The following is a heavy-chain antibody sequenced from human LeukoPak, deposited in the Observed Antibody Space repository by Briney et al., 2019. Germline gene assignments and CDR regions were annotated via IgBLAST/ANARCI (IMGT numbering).Heavy chain of an antibody. D-gene: IGHD2-2*01. CDR3: ARLGGCSSTSCYVHWFDP. J-gene: IGHJ5*02. V-gene: IGHV4-59*01. CDR1: GGSISNNY. CDR2: IYYSGST. Sequence: SETLSLTCTVSGGSISNNYWSWIRQPPGKGLEWIGYIYYSGSTNYNPSLKSRVTISVDTSKNQFSLNLYSVTAADTAVYYCARLGGCSSTSCYVHWFDPWGQGTLVTVSS.